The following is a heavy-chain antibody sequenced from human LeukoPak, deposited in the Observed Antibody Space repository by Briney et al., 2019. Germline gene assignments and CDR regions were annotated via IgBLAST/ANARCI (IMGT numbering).Heavy chain of an antibody. Sequence: PGGSVRLSCAASGFSFDDYAMHWVRQGPGKGLEWVSGITWNGGTMAYAASVEGRFTISRDNAKNSLYLQMDSLISDDTAFYYCAKDRSSSTWHDTFDVWGQGILVTVSS. J-gene: IGHJ3*01. CDR2: ITWNGGTM. CDR3: AKDRSSSTWHDTFDV. D-gene: IGHD6-13*01. CDR1: GFSFDDYA. V-gene: IGHV3-9*01.